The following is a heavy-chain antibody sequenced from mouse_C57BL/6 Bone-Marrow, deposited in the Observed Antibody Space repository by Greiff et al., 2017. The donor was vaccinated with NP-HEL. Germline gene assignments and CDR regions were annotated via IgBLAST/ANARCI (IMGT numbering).Heavy chain of an antibody. D-gene: IGHD1-1*01. CDR2: IYPGSGNT. CDR1: GYTFTDYY. V-gene: IGHV1-76*01. J-gene: IGHJ2*01. Sequence: VQLQQSGAELVRPGASVKLSCKASGYTFTDYYINWVKQRPGQGLEWIARIYPGSGNTYYNEKFKGKATLTAEKSSSTAYMQLSSLTSEDSAVYFCARERITTVLDYWGQGTTLTVSS. CDR3: ARERITTVLDY.